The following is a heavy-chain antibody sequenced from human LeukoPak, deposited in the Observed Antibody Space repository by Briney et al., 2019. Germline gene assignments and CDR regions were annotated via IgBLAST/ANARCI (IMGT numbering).Heavy chain of an antibody. CDR2: ISSTSTTI. Sequence: GGSLRLSCAASGFTFGSYSMNWVRQAPGRGLEWVSFISSTSTTIYYADSVKGRFTITRDNAKNSLYLQMNSLRDEDTAVYYCARETSRRQLVLALSFDYWGQGTLVTVSS. CDR3: ARETSRRQLVLALSFDY. CDR1: GFTFGSYS. J-gene: IGHJ4*02. D-gene: IGHD6-13*01. V-gene: IGHV3-48*02.